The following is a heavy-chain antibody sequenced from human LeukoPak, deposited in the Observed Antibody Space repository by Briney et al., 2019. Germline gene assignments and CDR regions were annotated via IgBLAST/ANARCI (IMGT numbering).Heavy chain of an antibody. J-gene: IGHJ6*02. Sequence: GASVKVSCKASGYTFTSYYMHWVRQAPGQGLEWMGIINPSGGSTSYAQKFQGRVTITADESTSTAYMELSSLRSEDTAVYYCARDSGRYCSSTSCYTLGYYYGMDVWGQGTTVTVSS. V-gene: IGHV1-46*01. D-gene: IGHD2-2*02. CDR2: INPSGGST. CDR1: GYTFTSYY. CDR3: ARDSGRYCSSTSCYTLGYYYGMDV.